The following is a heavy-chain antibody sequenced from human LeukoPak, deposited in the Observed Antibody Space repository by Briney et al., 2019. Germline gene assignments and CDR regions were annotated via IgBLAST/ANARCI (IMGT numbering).Heavy chain of an antibody. J-gene: IGHJ4*02. CDR2: IKQDGSEK. V-gene: IGHV3-7*03. CDR3: ARAYADY. CDR1: GLTFSNYC. Sequence: GGSLRLSCAASGLTFSNYCMSWVRHAPRKGLEWVANIKQDGSEKYYVDFVKGRYTISRDNVKNSLYLQMNSLRAEDTAVYCCARAYADYWGQGTLVTVSS.